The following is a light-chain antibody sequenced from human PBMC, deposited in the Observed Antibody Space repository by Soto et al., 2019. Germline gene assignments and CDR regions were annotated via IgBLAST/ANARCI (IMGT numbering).Light chain of an antibody. CDR1: QDISNY. J-gene: IGKJ5*01. CDR3: QQYGTSRMYT. Sequence: DIQMTQSPSSLSASVGDRVTITCQASQDISNYLNWYQQNPGKAPKLLIYDASNLETGVPSRFSGSGSGTDFTFTISSLEPEDFAVYYCQQYGTSRMYTFGQGTRLEIK. CDR2: DAS. V-gene: IGKV1-33*01.